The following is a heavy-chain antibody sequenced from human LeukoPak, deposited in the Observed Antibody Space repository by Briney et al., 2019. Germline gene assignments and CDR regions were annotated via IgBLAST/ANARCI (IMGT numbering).Heavy chain of an antibody. D-gene: IGHD6-13*01. CDR3: ASTGLIAAAASWLNWFDP. V-gene: IGHV3-33*01. Sequence: PGGSLRLSCAASGFTFSSYGMHWVRQAPGKGLEWVAVIWYDGSNEYYADSVKGRFTISRDNSKNTLYLQMNSLRAEDTAVYYCASTGLIAAAASWLNWFDPWGQGTLVTVSS. CDR2: IWYDGSNE. J-gene: IGHJ5*02. CDR1: GFTFSSYG.